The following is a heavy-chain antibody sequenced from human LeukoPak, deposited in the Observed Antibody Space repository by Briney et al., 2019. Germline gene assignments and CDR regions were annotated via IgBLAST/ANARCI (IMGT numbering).Heavy chain of an antibody. CDR1: GFNFNNYG. J-gene: IGHJ4*02. CDR3: ARVGHRGYSYGYHDY. D-gene: IGHD5-18*01. CDR2: ISYDGTNT. Sequence: GGSLRLSCAASGFNFNNYGMHWVRQAPGKGLEWVALISYDGTNTYYADSVKGRFTISRDNSKNTLYLQMNSLRAEDTAVYYCARVGHRGYSYGYHDYWGQGTLVTVSS. V-gene: IGHV3-30*03.